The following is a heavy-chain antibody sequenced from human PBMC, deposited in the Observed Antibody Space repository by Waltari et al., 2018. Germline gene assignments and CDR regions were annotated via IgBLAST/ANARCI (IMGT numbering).Heavy chain of an antibody. D-gene: IGHD3-9*01. CDR3: AAVLRYFDYQNRYFDL. Sequence: EVQLVESGGGLIQPGGSLRLSCAASGFTLSSNYMSWVRPAPGKGLEWVSVIYSGGSTYYADSVKGRFTISRDNSKNTLYLQMNSLRAEDTAVYYCAAVLRYFDYQNRYFDLWGRGTLVTVSS. CDR2: IYSGGST. V-gene: IGHV3-53*01. CDR1: GFTLSSNY. J-gene: IGHJ2*01.